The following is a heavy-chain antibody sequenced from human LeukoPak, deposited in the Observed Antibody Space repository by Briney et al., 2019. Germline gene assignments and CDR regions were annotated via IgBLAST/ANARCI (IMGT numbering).Heavy chain of an antibody. CDR1: VYTSTNFG. CDR3: ARDSDYCEV. J-gene: IGHJ3*01. CDR2: INPNSGVT. V-gene: IGHV1-2*02. D-gene: IGHD2/OR15-2a*01. Sequence: ASVKFSSSASVYTSTNFGMIREPQAPGQGLEWMGWINPNSGVTNYAQKFQGRVTMTRNTSISTAYMELSRLRSDDTAVYYWARDSDYCEVWGERTMVIVSS.